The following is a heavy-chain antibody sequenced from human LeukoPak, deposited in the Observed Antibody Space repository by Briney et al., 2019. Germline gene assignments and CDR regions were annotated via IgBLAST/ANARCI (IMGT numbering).Heavy chain of an antibody. CDR3: TTHSGSWFLTDDY. Sequence: PGGSLRLSCAASGFTFSNAWMSWVRQAPGKGLEWVGRIKSKTDGGTTDYAAPVKGRFTISRDDSKNTLYLQMNSLKTEDTAVYYCTTHSGSWFLTDDYWGQGTLVTVSS. CDR1: GFTFSNAW. J-gene: IGHJ4*02. CDR2: IKSKTDGGTT. D-gene: IGHD6-13*01. V-gene: IGHV3-15*01.